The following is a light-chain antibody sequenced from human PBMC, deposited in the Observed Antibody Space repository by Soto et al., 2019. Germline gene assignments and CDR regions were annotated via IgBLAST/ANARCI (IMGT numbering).Light chain of an antibody. V-gene: IGKV3-15*01. Sequence: EIMMTQSPATLSVSPGERATLSCRASQSVSNNLAWYQQKPGQAPRLLIYYASTRATSIPARFSGSGSGTECTLTISNVQSEDFALYYCHQYNNWPPITFGQGTRLEIK. CDR2: YAS. CDR1: QSVSNN. J-gene: IGKJ5*01. CDR3: HQYNNWPPIT.